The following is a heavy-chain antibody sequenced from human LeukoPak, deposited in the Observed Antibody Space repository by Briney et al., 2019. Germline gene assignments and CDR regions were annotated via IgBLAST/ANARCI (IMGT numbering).Heavy chain of an antibody. Sequence: GGSLRLSCAASGFTFDDYGMSWVRQAPGKGLEWVPGINRNGGSTGYADSVKGRVTISRDNAKNSLYLQMNSLRAEDTALYYCVRGFRGGPFDYWGQGTLVTVSS. J-gene: IGHJ4*02. CDR3: VRGFRGGPFDY. CDR1: GFTFDDYG. D-gene: IGHD3-10*01. V-gene: IGHV3-20*04. CDR2: INRNGGST.